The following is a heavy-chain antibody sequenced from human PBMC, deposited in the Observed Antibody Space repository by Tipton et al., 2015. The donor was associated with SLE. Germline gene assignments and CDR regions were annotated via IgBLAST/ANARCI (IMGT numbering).Heavy chain of an antibody. D-gene: IGHD1-26*01. CDR3: ARSGSYPYYYYMDV. V-gene: IGHV4-39*07. Sequence: TLSLTCTVSGGSISSSTYYWGWIRQPPGKGLEWVGSIYYSGSTNYNPSLKSRVTISVDTSKNQFSLKLSSVTAADTAVYYCARSGSYPYYYYMDVWGKGTTVTVSS. J-gene: IGHJ6*03. CDR1: GGSISSSTYY. CDR2: IYYSGST.